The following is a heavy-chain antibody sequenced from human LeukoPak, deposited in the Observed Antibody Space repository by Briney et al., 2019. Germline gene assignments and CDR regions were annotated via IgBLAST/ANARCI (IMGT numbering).Heavy chain of an antibody. J-gene: IGHJ5*02. D-gene: IGHD3-3*01. CDR1: GGSLSGYY. V-gene: IGHV4-34*01. Sequence: PSETLSLTCAVYGGSLSGYYWTWTRQPPGKGLEWIAEINHSGTTNYNSSLLSRVTVSIDTSKNHFSLNVSSVTAADTAVYYCARGRRFVHPWGQGALVTVSS. CDR2: INHSGTT. CDR3: ARGRRFVHP.